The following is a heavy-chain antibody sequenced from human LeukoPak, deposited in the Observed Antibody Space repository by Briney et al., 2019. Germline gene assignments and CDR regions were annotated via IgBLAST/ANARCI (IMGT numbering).Heavy chain of an antibody. CDR2: IYYSGST. CDR3: ARGSYGGLDY. Sequence: NPSETLSLTCTVSGGSISRYYWSWIRQPPGKGLEWIGYIYYSGSTNYNPSLKGRVTISVDTSKNQFSLKLSSVTAADTAVYYCARGSYGGLDYWGQGTLVTVSS. D-gene: IGHD4-17*01. CDR1: GGSISRYY. V-gene: IGHV4-59*01. J-gene: IGHJ4*02.